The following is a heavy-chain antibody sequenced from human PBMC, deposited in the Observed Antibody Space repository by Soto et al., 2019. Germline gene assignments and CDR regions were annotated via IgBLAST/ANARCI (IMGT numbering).Heavy chain of an antibody. Sequence: GGSLRLLCNVSWFTFNTHWRHRVRQATGKGLVWVSRIYFDGITTNYAESVKGRFTISRDNSKNTLYLQMTSLSSEDSAVYYCVKVSGDGAGGSCCSYFDYWGQGTPVTVSS. CDR1: WFTFNTHW. J-gene: IGHJ4*02. CDR3: VKVSGDGAGGSCCSYFDY. D-gene: IGHD2-15*01. CDR2: IYFDGITT. V-gene: IGHV3-74*01.